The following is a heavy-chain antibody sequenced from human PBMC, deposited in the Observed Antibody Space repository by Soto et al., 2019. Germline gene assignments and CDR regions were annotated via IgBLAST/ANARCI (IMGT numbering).Heavy chain of an antibody. CDR1: GGTFSSYA. CDR2: IIPIFGTA. CDR3: ARAHSIAAAGLFDY. V-gene: IGHV1-69*13. Sequence: SVKVSCKASGGTFSSYAISWVRQAPGQGLEWIGGIIPIFGTANYAQKFQGRVTITADESTSTAYMELSSLRSEDTAVYYCARAHSIAAAGLFDYWGQGTLVTVSS. D-gene: IGHD6-13*01. J-gene: IGHJ4*02.